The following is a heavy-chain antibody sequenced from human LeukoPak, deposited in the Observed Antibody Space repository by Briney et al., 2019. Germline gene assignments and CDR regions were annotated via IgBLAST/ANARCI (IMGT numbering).Heavy chain of an antibody. Sequence: GGSLRLSCGASGFTFSNYGMLWVRQAPGKGLDWVAFIRYDGNNKLYADSVKGRFTISRDNAKNSLYLQMNSLRAEDTALYYCARGPGSYNWYIDLWGRGTLVTVSS. J-gene: IGHJ2*01. CDR2: IRYDGNNK. CDR3: ARGPGSYNWYIDL. D-gene: IGHD3-10*01. V-gene: IGHV3-30*02. CDR1: GFTFSNYG.